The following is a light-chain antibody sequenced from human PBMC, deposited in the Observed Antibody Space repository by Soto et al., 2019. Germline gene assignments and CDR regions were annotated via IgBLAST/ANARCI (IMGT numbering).Light chain of an antibody. CDR1: QSVPENY. Sequence: EIVLTQSPGTLSLSPGEGATLSCRASQSVPENYLAWYQQKPGQAPSLLIWGASTRAAYIPDRFSGSGSGTDFTLTISRLEPEDFAVYYCMQYGTSFYTFGPGTKVDFK. CDR3: MQYGTSFYT. J-gene: IGKJ3*01. V-gene: IGKV3-20*01. CDR2: GAS.